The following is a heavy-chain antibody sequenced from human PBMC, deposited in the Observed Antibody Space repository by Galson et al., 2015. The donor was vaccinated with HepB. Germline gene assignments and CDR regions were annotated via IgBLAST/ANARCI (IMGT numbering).Heavy chain of an antibody. CDR2: ISSSSNYI. J-gene: IGHJ4*02. V-gene: IGHV3-21*01. CDR1: GFTFSSYS. Sequence: SLRLSCAASGFTFSSYSMNWVRQAPGKGLEWVSSISSSSNYIYYADSVKGRFTISRDNAKNSLYLQMNSLRAEDTAVYYCARGGYCSSASCYTDYWGQGTLVTVSS. CDR3: ARGGYCSSASCYTDY. D-gene: IGHD2-2*02.